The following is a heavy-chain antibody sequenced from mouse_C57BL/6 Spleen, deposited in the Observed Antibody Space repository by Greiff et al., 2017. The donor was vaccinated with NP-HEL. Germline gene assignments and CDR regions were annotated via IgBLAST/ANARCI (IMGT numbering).Heavy chain of an antibody. V-gene: IGHV1-43*01. CDR2: INPSTGGT. D-gene: IGHD4-1*01. CDR3: ARGDWDAVFAY. J-gene: IGHJ3*01. Sequence: DVQLQESGPELVKPGASVKISCKASGYSFTGYYMHWVKQSSEKSLEWIGEINPSTGGTSYNQKFKGKATLTVDKSSSTAYMQLKSLTSEDSAVYYCARGDWDAVFAYWGQGTLVTVSA. CDR1: GYSFTGYY.